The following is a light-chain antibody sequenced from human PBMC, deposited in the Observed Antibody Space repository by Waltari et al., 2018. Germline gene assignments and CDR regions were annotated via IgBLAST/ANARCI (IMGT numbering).Light chain of an antibody. J-gene: IGKJ4*01. V-gene: IGKV1-33*01. CDR1: QDISNY. Sequence: DIQMTQSPSSLYASVGDRVTITCQASQDISNYLNWYQQKPGKAPKRLIYDASNLETGVPSRFSGSGSGTDFTFTISSLQPEDIATYYCQQYDNLPRTFGGGTKVEIK. CDR3: QQYDNLPRT. CDR2: DAS.